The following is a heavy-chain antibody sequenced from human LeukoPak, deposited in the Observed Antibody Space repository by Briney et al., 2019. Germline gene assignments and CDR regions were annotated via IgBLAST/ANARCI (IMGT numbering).Heavy chain of an antibody. Sequence: GGSLRLSCEISGFTFRDYAMTWVRQAPGKGLEWVSVISGSGGTSYYADSVEGRFTISRDNSKNTLYLQMNSLRAEDTAVYYCARNSYYDFWSGSPGDYWGQGTLVTVSS. CDR2: ISGSGGTS. J-gene: IGHJ4*02. CDR3: ARNSYYDFWSGSPGDY. V-gene: IGHV3-23*01. CDR1: GFTFRDYA. D-gene: IGHD3-3*01.